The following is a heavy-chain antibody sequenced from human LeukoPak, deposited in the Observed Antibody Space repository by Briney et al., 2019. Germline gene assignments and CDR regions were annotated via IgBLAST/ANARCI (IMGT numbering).Heavy chain of an antibody. CDR3: ARDGPTYYYDSSGYYSSLFDY. V-gene: IGHV3-21*01. CDR2: ISSSSSYI. Sequence: TGGSLRLSCAASGFTFSSYSMNWVRQAPGKGLEWVSSISSSSSYIYYADSVKGRFTISRDNAKNSLYLQMNSLRAEDTAVYYCARDGPTYYYDSSGYYSSLFDYWGQGTLVTVSS. J-gene: IGHJ4*02. CDR1: GFTFSSYS. D-gene: IGHD3-22*01.